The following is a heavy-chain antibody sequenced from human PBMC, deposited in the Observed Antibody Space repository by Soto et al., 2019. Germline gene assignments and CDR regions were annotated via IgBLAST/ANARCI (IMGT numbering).Heavy chain of an antibody. V-gene: IGHV1-3*01. J-gene: IGHJ4*02. Sequence: QVQLVQSGAEVKKPGAAVKVSCKASGYTFTSYAMHWVRQAPGQRLEWMGWINAGNGNTKYSQKFQGRVTITRDTSASTAYMELSSLRSEDTAVYYCARGPGGPDGPGDYWGQGTLVTVSS. CDR2: INAGNGNT. CDR1: GYTFTSYA. CDR3: ARGPGGPDGPGDY. D-gene: IGHD2-15*01.